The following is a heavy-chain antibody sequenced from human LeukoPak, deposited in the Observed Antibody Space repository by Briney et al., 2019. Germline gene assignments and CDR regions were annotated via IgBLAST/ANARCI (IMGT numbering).Heavy chain of an antibody. J-gene: IGHJ3*02. D-gene: IGHD6-19*01. CDR3: ARVRSYSSGGYSSHAFDI. CDR1: GFTVSSNY. V-gene: IGHV3-53*01. CDR2: IYSGGST. Sequence: GGSLRLSCAASGFTVSSNYMSWVRQAPGKGLEWVSVIYSGGSTYYADSVKGRFTISRDNSKNTLYLQMNSLRAEDTAVYYCARVRSYSSGGYSSHAFDIWGQGTMVTVSS.